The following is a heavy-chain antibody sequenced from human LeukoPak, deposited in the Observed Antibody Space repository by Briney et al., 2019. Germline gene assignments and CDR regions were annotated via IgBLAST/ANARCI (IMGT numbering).Heavy chain of an antibody. CDR3: ARLQDYGDLGFWFDP. J-gene: IGHJ5*02. D-gene: IGHD4-17*01. CDR1: GFTFSSYW. V-gene: IGHV3-7*01. Sequence: QPGGSLRLSCAVSGFTFSSYWMSWVRQAPGKGLEWVANIKEDGSQRSYVDSVKGRFTISRDNAKNSLYLQMNSLRAEDTALYRCARLQDYGDLGFWFDPWGQGTLVTVSS. CDR2: IKEDGSQR.